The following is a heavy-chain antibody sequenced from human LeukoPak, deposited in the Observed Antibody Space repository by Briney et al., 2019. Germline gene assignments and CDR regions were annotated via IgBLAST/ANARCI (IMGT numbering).Heavy chain of an antibody. J-gene: IGHJ1*01. CDR1: GLTFSSYW. CDR2: INSDGSSI. D-gene: IGHD6-13*01. Sequence: GGSLRLSCAVSGLTFSSYWMHWVRQAPGKGLVWVSRINSDGSSIIYADSVKGRFTISRDNAKNTLYLQMNSLRAEDTAVYYCATSDWAAGAQHWGQGTLVTVSS. V-gene: IGHV3-74*01. CDR3: ATSDWAAGAQH.